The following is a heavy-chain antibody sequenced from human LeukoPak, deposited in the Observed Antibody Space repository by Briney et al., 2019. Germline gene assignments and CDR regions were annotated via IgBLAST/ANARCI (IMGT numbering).Heavy chain of an antibody. CDR2: ISGSGGST. CDR1: GFTFSSYA. CDR3: VKGLDIVVPYYAMDV. V-gene: IGHV3-23*01. Sequence: PGGSLRLSCAASGFTFSSYAMSWVRQAPGKGLEWVSAISGSGGSTYYADSVKGRFTISRDNSKNTLYLQMNSLRAEDTAVYYCVKGLDIVVPYYAMDVWGQGTTVTVSS. J-gene: IGHJ6*02. D-gene: IGHD2-2*01.